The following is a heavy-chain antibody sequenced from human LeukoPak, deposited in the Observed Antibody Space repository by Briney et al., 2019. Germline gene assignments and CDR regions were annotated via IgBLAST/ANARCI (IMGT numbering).Heavy chain of an antibody. J-gene: IGHJ3*02. CDR3: AKASSSSWYPHAFDI. D-gene: IGHD6-13*01. Sequence: PGGSLRLSCAASGFTFGSYAMSWVRQAPGNGLEWVSAISGSGGSTYYVDSVKGRFTISRDNSKNTLYLQMNSLRAEDTAVYYCAKASSSSWYPHAFDIWGQGTMVTVSS. CDR1: GFTFGSYA. V-gene: IGHV3-23*01. CDR2: ISGSGGST.